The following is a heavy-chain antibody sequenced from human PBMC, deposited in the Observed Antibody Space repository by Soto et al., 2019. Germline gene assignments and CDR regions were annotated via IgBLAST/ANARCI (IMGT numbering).Heavy chain of an antibody. CDR1: GFTFSSNA. J-gene: IGHJ6*02. CDR2: ISDTGVST. V-gene: IGHV3-23*01. D-gene: IGHD4-4*01. Sequence: GGSLRLSCAASGFTFSSNAMSWVRQAPGKGLEWVSSISDTGVSTYYADSVKGRFTISRDNSKNTLFLQMNSLRAEDTAVYYCAKVFQYYYYGMDVWRQGTTLTVSS. CDR3: AKVFQYYYYGMDV.